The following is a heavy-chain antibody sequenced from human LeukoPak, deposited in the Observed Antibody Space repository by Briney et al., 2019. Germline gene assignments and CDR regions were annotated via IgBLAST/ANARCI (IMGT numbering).Heavy chain of an antibody. CDR2: IYSGGST. J-gene: IGHJ6*02. V-gene: IGHV3-66*01. CDR3: ARSMVRGISYYYYGMDV. Sequence: GGSLRLSCAASGFTVSSNYMSWVRQAPGKGLEWVSVIYSGGSTYYADSVKGRFTISRDNSKNTLYLQMNSLRAEDTAVYYCARSMVRGISYYYYGMDVWGQGTTVTVSS. D-gene: IGHD3-10*01. CDR1: GFTVSSNY.